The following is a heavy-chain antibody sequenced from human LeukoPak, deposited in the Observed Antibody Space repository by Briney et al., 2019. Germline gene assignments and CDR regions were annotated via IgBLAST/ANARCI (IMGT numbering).Heavy chain of an antibody. D-gene: IGHD6-6*01. J-gene: IGHJ6*02. CDR3: ARGSPSSSSVLRWLDYYDGMDV. Sequence: SDTLSLTCAVYGGSFSGYYWRWIRQPPGKGLEWIGEINHSGSTNYNPSLKSRVTISVDTSKNQFSLKLSSVTAADTAVYYCARGSPSSSSVLRWLDYYDGMDVWGQGTTVTVSS. CDR1: GGSFSGYY. V-gene: IGHV4-34*01. CDR2: INHSGST.